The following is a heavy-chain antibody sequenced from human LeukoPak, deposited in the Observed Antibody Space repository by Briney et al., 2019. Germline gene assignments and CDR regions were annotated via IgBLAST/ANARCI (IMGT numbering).Heavy chain of an antibody. CDR3: ARGRWLDPMYWYFDL. Sequence: GGSLRLSCAASGFTFNDYYMSWIRQAPGKGLEWVSYISSSSSYTNYADSVKGRFTISRDNAKNSLYLQMNSLRAEDTAVYYCARGRWLDPMYWYFDLWGRGTLVTVSS. D-gene: IGHD4-23*01. J-gene: IGHJ2*01. CDR2: ISSSSSYT. CDR1: GFTFNDYY. V-gene: IGHV3-11*03.